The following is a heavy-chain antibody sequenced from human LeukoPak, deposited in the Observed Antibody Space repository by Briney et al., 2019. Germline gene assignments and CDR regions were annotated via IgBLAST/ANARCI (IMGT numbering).Heavy chain of an antibody. CDR2: IRSKAYGGTT. D-gene: IGHD6-19*01. CDR3: TRGRIAVAGPFDY. CDR1: GFTFGDYA. Sequence: GGSLRLSCTASGFTFGDYAMGWVRQAPGKGLEWVGFIRSKAYGGTTEYAASVKGRFTISRDDSKSIAYLQMNSLKTEDTAVYYCTRGRIAVAGPFDYWGQGTLVTVSS. V-gene: IGHV3-49*04. J-gene: IGHJ4*02.